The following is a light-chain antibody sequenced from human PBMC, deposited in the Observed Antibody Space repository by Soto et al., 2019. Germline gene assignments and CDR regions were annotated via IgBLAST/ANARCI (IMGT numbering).Light chain of an antibody. J-gene: IGKJ1*01. V-gene: IGKV3-20*01. CDR2: GAS. Sequence: EIVLTQSPGTLSLSPGERATLSCRASQSVSTNYLAWYQRKPGQAPRLLIYGASSRATDIPNRFSGSGSGTDFTLKIPKRKAEDLAVYYCQQYGSSPPTFGQGTKVE. CDR3: QQYGSSPPT. CDR1: QSVSTNY.